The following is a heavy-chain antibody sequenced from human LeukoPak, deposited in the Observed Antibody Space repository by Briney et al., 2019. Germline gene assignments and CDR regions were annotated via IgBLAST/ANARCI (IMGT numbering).Heavy chain of an antibody. J-gene: IGHJ4*02. CDR3: AAGLRYFDWLLRAFDY. V-gene: IGHV3-23*01. CDR1: GFTFSSYG. Sequence: RPGGSLRLSCAASGFTFSSYGMSWVRQAPGKGLEWVSAISGSGGSTYYADSVKGRFTISRDNSKNTLYLQMNSLRAEDTAVYYCAAGLRYFDWLLRAFDYWGQGTLVTVSS. CDR2: ISGSGGST. D-gene: IGHD3-9*01.